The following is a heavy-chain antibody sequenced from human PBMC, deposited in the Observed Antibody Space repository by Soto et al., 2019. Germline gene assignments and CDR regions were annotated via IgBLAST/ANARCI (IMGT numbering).Heavy chain of an antibody. CDR2: IKVKNGGRTT. V-gene: IGHV3-15*07. Sequence: EVHLVESGGGLVWPGGSLRLSCATSGFTFTNAWMNWVRQAPGKGLEWVGRIKVKNGGRTTDYAAPVNGRFSISRDESKNTVYLQMNSLKSEDTALYYCTTGAWGSGAYFDYWGQGTLVTVSS. J-gene: IGHJ4*02. CDR3: TTGAWGSGAYFDY. CDR1: GFTFTNAW. D-gene: IGHD7-27*01.